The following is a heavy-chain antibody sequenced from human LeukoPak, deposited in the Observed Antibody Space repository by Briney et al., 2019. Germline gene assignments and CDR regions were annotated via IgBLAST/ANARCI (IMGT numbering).Heavy chain of an antibody. V-gene: IGHV4-39*01. CDR3: ARLPAASSFDY. J-gene: IGHJ4*02. CDR2: IYYSGST. Sequence: SETLSLTCTVSGGSISSSSYYWGWIRQPPGKGLEWIGSIYYSGSTYYNPSLKSRVTISVDTSKNQFSLKLSSVTAADTAVYYCARLPAASSFDYWGQRTLVTVSS. D-gene: IGHD6-13*01. CDR1: GGSISSSSYY.